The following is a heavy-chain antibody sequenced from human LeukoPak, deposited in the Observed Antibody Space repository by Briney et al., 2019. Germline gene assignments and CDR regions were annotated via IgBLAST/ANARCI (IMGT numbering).Heavy chain of an antibody. Sequence: ASVKVSCKTSGYIFTDYYIHWVRQAPGQGLEWVGRINPNGGHIMYAHNLQDRVTVTRDTSVDTAYMELSRLTSDDTAVYYCARDLKTCSGGSCPNWFDPWGQGTLVTVSS. CDR1: GYIFTDYY. CDR3: ARDLKTCSGGSCPNWFDP. J-gene: IGHJ5*02. V-gene: IGHV1-2*06. CDR2: INPNGGHI. D-gene: IGHD2-15*01.